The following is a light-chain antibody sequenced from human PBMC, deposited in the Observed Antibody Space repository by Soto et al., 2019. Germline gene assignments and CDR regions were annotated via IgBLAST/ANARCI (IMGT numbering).Light chain of an antibody. CDR3: HQHSDWPLT. J-gene: IGKJ4*01. CDR1: QSVGNS. V-gene: IGKV3-11*01. Sequence: EIVLTQSPATLSLPPGERAPLSCRASQSVGNSLAWYQQKPGQAPGLLIHEVSTRATGIPARFSGSGSGTDFTLTISSLDLEDFAVYYCHQHSDWPLTFGAGTRVEIK. CDR2: EVS.